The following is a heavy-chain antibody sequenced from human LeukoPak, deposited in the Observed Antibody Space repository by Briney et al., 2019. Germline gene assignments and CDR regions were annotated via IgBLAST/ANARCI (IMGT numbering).Heavy chain of an antibody. V-gene: IGHV4-59*07. D-gene: IGHD6-19*01. Sequence: SDTLSLTCTVSGGSISNYYWSWIRQPPGKGLEWIGYIYYTGSTNYNPSLKSRVTISVDTSKNQFSLKLSSVTAADTTVYYCARGLSYSYYYMDVWGKGTTVTISS. CDR3: ARGLSYSYYYMDV. CDR2: IYYTGST. CDR1: GGSISNYY. J-gene: IGHJ6*03.